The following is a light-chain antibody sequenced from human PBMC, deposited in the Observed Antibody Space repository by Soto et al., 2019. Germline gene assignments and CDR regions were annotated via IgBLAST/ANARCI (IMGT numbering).Light chain of an antibody. Sequence: ALAQPASVSGSPGQSITISCTGTNSDVGAYSYVSWYQQYPGKAPKLLIYDVGARPSGISDRFSGSKSGNTASLTISGLQAEDEADYYCSSYTAFTTYVFGSGTKVTVL. CDR3: SSYTAFTTYV. V-gene: IGLV2-14*03. CDR1: NSDVGAYSY. J-gene: IGLJ1*01. CDR2: DVG.